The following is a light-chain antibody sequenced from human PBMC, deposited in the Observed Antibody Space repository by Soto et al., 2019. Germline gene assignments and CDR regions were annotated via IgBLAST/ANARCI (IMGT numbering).Light chain of an antibody. CDR1: SFNIENHG. CDR2: HNE. Sequence: QSALPQPPSVSAAPGQRVTISCSGGSFNIENHGGNLSMQSPGKPPRVVIYHNEFLFSGVSDRFSGSKSGTSACLVISGLQSEDEGDYFCLAWDSSLNGYVFGTGTKVTGL. CDR3: LAWDSSLNGYV. J-gene: IGLJ1*01. V-gene: IGLV1-36*01.